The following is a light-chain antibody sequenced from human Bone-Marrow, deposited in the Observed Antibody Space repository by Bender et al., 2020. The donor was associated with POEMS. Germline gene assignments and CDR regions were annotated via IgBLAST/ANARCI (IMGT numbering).Light chain of an antibody. V-gene: IGLV1-44*01. Sequence: QSVLTQPPSASGTPGQRVTISCSGGSSNIGAHAVNWYQHLPGTAPKLLIYSSHRRPSGVPNRFSGSKSGNTASLTISGLQAEDEADYYCSSYTSSSTVLFGGGTKLTVL. CDR2: SSH. CDR3: SSYTSSSTVL. J-gene: IGLJ2*01. CDR1: SSNIGAHA.